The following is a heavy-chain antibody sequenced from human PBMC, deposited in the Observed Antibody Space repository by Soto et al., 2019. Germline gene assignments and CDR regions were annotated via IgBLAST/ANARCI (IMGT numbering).Heavy chain of an antibody. J-gene: IGHJ4*02. D-gene: IGHD1-26*01. CDR3: ARYSGKYQGPIDY. CDR2: ISYDGSNK. Sequence: QVQLVESGGGVVQTGRSLRLSCAASGFTFSHYGIHWVRQAPGKGLEWLAVISYDGSNKHYADSVKGRFTVSRDNSKNTLYLQMNSLRAEDTAVYFCARYSGKYQGPIDYRGQGTLVTVSS. V-gene: IGHV3-30*03. CDR1: GFTFSHYG.